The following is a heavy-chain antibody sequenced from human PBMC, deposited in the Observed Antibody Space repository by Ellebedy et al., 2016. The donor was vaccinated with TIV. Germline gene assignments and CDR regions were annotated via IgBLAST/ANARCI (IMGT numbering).Heavy chain of an antibody. V-gene: IGHV1-18*01. CDR2: VSTYNGKT. CDR3: ARGSAGWHDH. J-gene: IGHJ5*02. Sequence: AASVKVSCKASGYTFTTHGISWVRQAPGQGLEWMGWVSTYNGKTKYTQKFQGRVTMTTDTSTRTGYMELRSLRSDATAVYYCARGSAGWHDHWGQGTLVTVSS. D-gene: IGHD2-15*01. CDR1: GYTFTTHG.